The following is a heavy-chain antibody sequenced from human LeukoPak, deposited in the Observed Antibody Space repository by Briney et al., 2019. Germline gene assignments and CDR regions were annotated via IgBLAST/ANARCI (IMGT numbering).Heavy chain of an antibody. D-gene: IGHD3-22*01. V-gene: IGHV3-9*01. Sequence: GGSLRLSCAASGFTFDDYAMHWVRQAPGKGLEWVSGISWNSGSIGYADSVKGRFTISRDNSKNTLYLQMNSLRAEDTAVYYCAKQPGSVVDSSGSLSRHWGQGTLVTVSS. CDR1: GFTFDDYA. CDR3: AKQPGSVVDSSGSLSRH. J-gene: IGHJ4*02. CDR2: ISWNSGSI.